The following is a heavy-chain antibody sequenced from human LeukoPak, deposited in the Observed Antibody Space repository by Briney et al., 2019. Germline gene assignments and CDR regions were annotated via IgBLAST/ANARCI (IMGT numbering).Heavy chain of an antibody. CDR1: GYTFTNFG. CDR2: ISAYNGNK. J-gene: IGHJ4*02. V-gene: IGHV1-18*01. Sequence: ASVKVSCKASGYTFTNFGLSWVRQAPGQGLEWMGWISAYNGNKHYAQKFQDRVTMTTDTSTTTGYMELRSLRSDDTAVYYCARDRAAVGAAPLFDYWGQGTLVTVSS. CDR3: ARDRAAVGAAPLFDY. D-gene: IGHD1-26*01.